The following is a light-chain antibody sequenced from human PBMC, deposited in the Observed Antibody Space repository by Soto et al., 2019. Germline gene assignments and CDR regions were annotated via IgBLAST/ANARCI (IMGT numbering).Light chain of an antibody. V-gene: IGLV2-8*01. CDR2: EVN. Sequence: QSVLTQPPSASGSPGQSVTIACTGTSSDVGGYKYVSWYQQHPGKAPKLMIYEVNKRPSGVPDRFSGSKSGHTASLIVSGLQADDEADYFCSSYAGRNIVLFGGGTKLTVL. CDR1: SSDVGGYKY. J-gene: IGLJ2*01. CDR3: SSYAGRNIVL.